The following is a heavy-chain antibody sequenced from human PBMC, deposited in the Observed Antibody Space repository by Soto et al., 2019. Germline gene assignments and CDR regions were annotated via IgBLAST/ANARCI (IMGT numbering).Heavy chain of an antibody. Sequence: QVQLVQSGAEVKKPGSSVKVSCKASGGTFSSYAISWVRQAPGQGLEWMGGIIPIFGTANYAQKFQGRVTITADESTSTASMELSSLRSEDTAVYYCARGGSNGYYYYYGMDVWGQGTTVTASS. CDR3: ARGGSNGYYYYYGMDV. V-gene: IGHV1-69*12. CDR1: GGTFSSYA. CDR2: IIPIFGTA. J-gene: IGHJ6*02. D-gene: IGHD1-26*01.